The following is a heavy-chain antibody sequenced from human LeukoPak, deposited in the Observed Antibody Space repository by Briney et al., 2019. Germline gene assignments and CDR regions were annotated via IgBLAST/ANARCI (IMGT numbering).Heavy chain of an antibody. CDR2: ISAYNGNT. J-gene: IGHJ5*02. Sequence: GASVKVPCKASGYTFTSYGIIWVRQAPGQGLEWMGWISAYNGNTNYAQKLQGRVTMTTDTSTSTACMELRSLRSDDTAVYYCARVRAAASLNWFDPWGQGTLVTVSS. CDR3: ARVRAAASLNWFDP. V-gene: IGHV1-18*01. D-gene: IGHD6-13*01. CDR1: GYTFTSYG.